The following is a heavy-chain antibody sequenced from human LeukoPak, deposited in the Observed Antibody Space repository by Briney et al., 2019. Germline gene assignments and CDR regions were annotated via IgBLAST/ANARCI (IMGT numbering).Heavy chain of an antibody. V-gene: IGHV3-21*01. J-gene: IGHJ4*02. CDR3: ASSGGRTSYGDYVDYFDY. CDR1: GFTFSSYW. CDR2: ISSSSTYS. Sequence: GGSLRLSCAASGFTFSSYWMHWVRQAPGKGLEWVSSISSSSTYSYYADSVKGRFTISRDNAKNSLYLQMNSLRAEDTAVYYCASSGGRTSYGDYVDYFDYWGQGTLVTVSS. D-gene: IGHD4-17*01.